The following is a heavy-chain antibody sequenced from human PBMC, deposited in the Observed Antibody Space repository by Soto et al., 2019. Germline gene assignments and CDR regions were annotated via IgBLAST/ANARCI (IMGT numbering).Heavy chain of an antibody. CDR1: GGTFSSYA. CDR2: IIPIFGTA. Sequence: SVKVSCKASGGTFSSYAISWVRQAPGQGLEWMGGIIPIFGTANYAQKFQGRVTVTADESTSTAYMELSSLRSEDTAVYYRARWVAAAGPYYFDYWGQGTLVTVSS. J-gene: IGHJ4*02. CDR3: ARWVAAAGPYYFDY. D-gene: IGHD6-13*01. V-gene: IGHV1-69*13.